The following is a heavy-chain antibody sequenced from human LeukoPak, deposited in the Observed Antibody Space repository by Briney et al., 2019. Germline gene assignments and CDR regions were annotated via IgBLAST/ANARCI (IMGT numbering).Heavy chain of an antibody. CDR2: INSDGSST. D-gene: IGHD4-17*01. CDR1: GFTFSSYW. Sequence: QPGGSLRLSCAASGFTFSSYWMHWVRQAPGKGLVWVSRINSDGSSTSYADSVKGRFTISRDNAKNTLYLQMNSLRAEDTAVYYCVDYGRGDAFDIWGQGTMVTVSS. V-gene: IGHV3-74*01. CDR3: VDYGRGDAFDI. J-gene: IGHJ3*02.